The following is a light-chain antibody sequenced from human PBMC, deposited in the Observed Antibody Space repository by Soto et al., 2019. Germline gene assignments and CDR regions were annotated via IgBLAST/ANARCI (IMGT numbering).Light chain of an antibody. Sequence: DLVMTQSPLSLSVTPGEPASISCRSSQSLLDSNGYNYLDWYLQKPGQSPQLLIHLSSNRAYGDPDRFSRSVSGTDFKLTISRVEAEDVGVYYCMQALQPPLTFGGGTKGEIK. CDR1: QSLLDSNGYNY. V-gene: IGKV2-28*01. J-gene: IGKJ4*01. CDR3: MQALQPPLT. CDR2: LSS.